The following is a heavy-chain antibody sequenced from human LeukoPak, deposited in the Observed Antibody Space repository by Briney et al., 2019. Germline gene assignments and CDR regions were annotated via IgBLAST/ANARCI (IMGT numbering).Heavy chain of an antibody. CDR2: INPNSGGT. V-gene: IGHV1-2*02. D-gene: IGHD3-22*01. CDR3: ASLGLAYYYDSSGQSDY. J-gene: IGHJ4*02. CDR1: GYTFTGYY. Sequence: ASVKVSCKASGYTFTGYYMHWVRQAPGQGLEWMGWINPNSGGTNYAQKFQGRVTMTRDTSISTAYMELSRLRSDDTAVYYCASLGLAYYYDSSGQSDYWGQGTLVTVSS.